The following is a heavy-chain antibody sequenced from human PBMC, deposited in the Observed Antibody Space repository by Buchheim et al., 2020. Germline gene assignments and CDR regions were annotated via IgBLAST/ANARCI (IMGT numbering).Heavy chain of an antibody. J-gene: IGHJ2*01. CDR1: GFTFSSYA. CDR3: ARVGDWQWLVKGQYWYFDL. CDR2: ISGSGGST. V-gene: IGHV3-23*01. D-gene: IGHD6-19*01. Sequence: EVQLLESGGGLVQPGGSLRLSCAASGFTFSSYAMSWVRQAPGKGLEWVSAISGSGGSTYYADSVKGRFTISRDNAKNSLYLQMNSLRAEDTAVYYCARVGDWQWLVKGQYWYFDLWGRGTL.